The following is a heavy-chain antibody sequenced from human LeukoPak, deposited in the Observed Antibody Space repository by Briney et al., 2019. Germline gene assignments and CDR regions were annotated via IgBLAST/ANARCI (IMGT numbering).Heavy chain of an antibody. CDR3: ARRAGAYSHPYDY. V-gene: IGHV3-53*01. Sequence: GGSLRLSCAASGLTFSSYEMNWVRQAPGKGLERVSFIYSDNTHCSDSVKGRFTISRDNSKNTLYLQMNSLRAEDTAVYYCARRAGAYSHPYDYWGQGTLVTVSS. J-gene: IGHJ4*02. CDR2: IYSDNT. CDR1: GLTFSSYE. D-gene: IGHD4/OR15-4a*01.